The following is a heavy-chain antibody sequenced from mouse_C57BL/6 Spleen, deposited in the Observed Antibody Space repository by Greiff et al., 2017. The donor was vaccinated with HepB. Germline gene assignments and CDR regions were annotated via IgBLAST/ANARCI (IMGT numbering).Heavy chain of an antibody. Sequence: EVMLVESGGGLVKPGGSLKLSCAASGFTFSDYGMHWVRQAPEKGLEWVAYISSGSSTIYYADTVKGRFTISRDNAKNTLFLQMTSLRSEDTAMYYCARNGVWAYYLDYWGQGTTLTVSS. CDR1: GFTFSDYG. V-gene: IGHV5-17*01. D-gene: IGHD2-10*02. J-gene: IGHJ2*01. CDR2: ISSGSSTI. CDR3: ARNGVWAYYLDY.